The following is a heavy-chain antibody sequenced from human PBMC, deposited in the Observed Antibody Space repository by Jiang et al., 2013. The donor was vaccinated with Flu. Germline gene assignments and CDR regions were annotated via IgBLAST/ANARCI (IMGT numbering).Heavy chain of an antibody. Sequence: GPGLVKPSETLSLTCTVSRGSISGSSYYWGWIRQPPGKGLEWIGSIYYTGITYYNPSLKSRVTISVDTSKNQFSLKLTSVTAADTAVYYCARHSKWELRPGWFDPWGPGNPGHRLL. D-gene: IGHD1-26*01. CDR2: IYYTGIT. CDR1: RGSISGSSYY. J-gene: IGHJ5*02. CDR3: ARHSKWELRPGWFDP. V-gene: IGHV4-39*01.